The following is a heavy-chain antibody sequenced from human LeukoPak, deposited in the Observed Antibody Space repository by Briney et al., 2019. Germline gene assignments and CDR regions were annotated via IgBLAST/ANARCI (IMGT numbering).Heavy chain of an antibody. J-gene: IGHJ3*02. Sequence: PGGSLRLSCAASGFTFSSYAMHWVRQAPGKGLEWVAVISYDGSNKYYADSVKGRFTISRHNSKNTLCLQMNSLRAEDTAVYYCARDRSYGDLWAAFDIWGQGTMVTVSS. V-gene: IGHV3-30-3*01. D-gene: IGHD4-17*01. CDR1: GFTFSSYA. CDR2: ISYDGSNK. CDR3: ARDRSYGDLWAAFDI.